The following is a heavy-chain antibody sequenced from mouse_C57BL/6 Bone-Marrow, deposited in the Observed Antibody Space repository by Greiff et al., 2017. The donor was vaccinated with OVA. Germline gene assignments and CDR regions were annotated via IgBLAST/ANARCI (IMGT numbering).Heavy chain of an antibody. D-gene: IGHD4-1*01. J-gene: IGHJ3*01. V-gene: IGHV2-2*01. CDR1: GFSLTSYG. Sequence: QVQLKQSGPGLVQPSQSLSITCTVSGFSLTSYGVHWVRQSPGKGLEWLGVIWSGGSTDYNAAFISRLSISKDNSKSQVFFKMNSLQADDTAIYYCAREGNWAPFAYWGQGTLVTVSA. CDR2: IWSGGST. CDR3: AREGNWAPFAY.